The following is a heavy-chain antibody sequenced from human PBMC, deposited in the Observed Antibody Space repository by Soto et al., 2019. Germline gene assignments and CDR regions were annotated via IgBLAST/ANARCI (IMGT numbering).Heavy chain of an antibody. Sequence: QVQLQESGPGLVKSSETLSLTCTVSGGSVNNNFWSWIRQPSGKGLEWLAYIYSSGSTTYNPSLKSRVTISIDTSKNQFSLKVKSVTAADTAVYFCARGGWLRGSYWFDPWGQGALVTVSS. J-gene: IGHJ5*02. CDR1: GGSVNNNF. CDR3: ARGGWLRGSYWFDP. CDR2: IYSSGST. D-gene: IGHD5-12*01. V-gene: IGHV4-59*02.